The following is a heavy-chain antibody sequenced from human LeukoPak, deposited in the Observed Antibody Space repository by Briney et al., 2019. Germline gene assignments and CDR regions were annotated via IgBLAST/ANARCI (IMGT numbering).Heavy chain of an antibody. Sequence: GGSLRLSCAASGFTFSDHYMEWVRQAPGKGLEWVGRTRNKANIYTTEYAASVKGRFTISRDDSKNSLYLQMNSLKTEDTAVYYCAGGYDSSGYYLDDYYYYGMDVWGQGTTVTVSS. D-gene: IGHD3-22*01. J-gene: IGHJ6*02. CDR3: AGGYDSSGYYLDDYYYYGMDV. CDR1: GFTFSDHY. CDR2: TRNKANIYTT. V-gene: IGHV3-72*01.